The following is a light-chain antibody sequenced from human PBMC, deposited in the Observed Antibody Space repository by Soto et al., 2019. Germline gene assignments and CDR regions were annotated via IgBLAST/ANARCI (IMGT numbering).Light chain of an antibody. CDR2: YAS. Sequence: EIMMTQSPATLSVSPGESATLSCRASQSVSNNLAWYQHKPGQAPRLLIYYASTRATGIPARFIGSGSGTEFTLTISSLQSEDFALYYCQQYNDWPPITFGQGTRLEMK. CDR3: QQYNDWPPIT. CDR1: QSVSNN. V-gene: IGKV3-15*01. J-gene: IGKJ5*01.